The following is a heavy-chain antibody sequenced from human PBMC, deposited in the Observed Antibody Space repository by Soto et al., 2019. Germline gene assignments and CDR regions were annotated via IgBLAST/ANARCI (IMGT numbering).Heavy chain of an antibody. CDR2: IIPIFGTA. D-gene: IGHD6-6*01. V-gene: IGHV1-69*13. J-gene: IGHJ6*02. Sequence: GASVKVSCKASGGTFSSYAINWVRQAPGQGLEWMGRIIPIFGTANYAQKFQGRVTITADESTSTAYMELSSLRSEDTAVYYCARLQYRGSSSSGESQDVWGQGTTVTVSS. CDR3: ARLQYRGSSSSGESQDV. CDR1: GGTFSSYA.